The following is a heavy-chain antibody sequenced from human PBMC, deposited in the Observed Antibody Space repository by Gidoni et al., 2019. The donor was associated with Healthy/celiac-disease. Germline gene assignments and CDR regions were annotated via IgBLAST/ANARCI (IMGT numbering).Heavy chain of an antibody. Sequence: EVQLVESGGGLVQPGRSLRLSCTASGFTFGDYAMSWFRQAPGKGLEWVGFIRSKAYGGTTEYAASVKGRFTISRDDSKSIAYLQMNSLKTEDTAVYYCTGKSSSWYKDGDYWGQGTLVTVSS. CDR1: GFTFGDYA. D-gene: IGHD6-13*01. CDR3: TGKSSSWYKDGDY. V-gene: IGHV3-49*03. CDR2: IRSKAYGGTT. J-gene: IGHJ4*02.